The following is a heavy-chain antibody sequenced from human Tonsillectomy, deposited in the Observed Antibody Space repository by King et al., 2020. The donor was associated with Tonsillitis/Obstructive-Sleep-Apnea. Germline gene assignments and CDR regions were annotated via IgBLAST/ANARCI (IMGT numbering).Heavy chain of an antibody. V-gene: IGHV4-39*01. J-gene: IGHJ6*02. CDR1: GGSISSSSYY. D-gene: IGHD2-2*02. Sequence: QLQESGPGLVKPSETLSLTCTVSGGSISSSSYYWGWIRQPPGKGLEWIGSIYYSGSTYYNPSLKSRVTISVDTSKNQFSLKLSSVTAADTAVYYCASPYCSSTSCYTFSYYYYGMDVWGQGTTVTVSS. CDR3: ASPYCSSTSCYTFSYYYYGMDV. CDR2: IYYSGST.